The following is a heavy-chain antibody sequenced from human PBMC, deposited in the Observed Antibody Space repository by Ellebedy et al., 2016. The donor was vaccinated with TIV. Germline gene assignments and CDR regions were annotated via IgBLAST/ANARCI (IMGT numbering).Heavy chain of an antibody. V-gene: IGHV3-30*04. J-gene: IGHJ4*02. D-gene: IGHD3-22*01. CDR3: ARDRESGGYYGTTADV. CDR1: GFTFSFYA. CDR2: ISYDGSSR. Sequence: GESLKISCAASGFTFSFYAMHWVRQAPGKGLEWVAVISYDGSSRYYADSVEGRSTISRDNSKNTLSLLMNSLRPEDTAVYYCARDRESGGYYGTTADVWGQGTLVTVSS.